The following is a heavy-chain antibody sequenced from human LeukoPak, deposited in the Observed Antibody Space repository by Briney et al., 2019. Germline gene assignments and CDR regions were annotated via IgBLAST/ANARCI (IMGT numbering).Heavy chain of an antibody. CDR1: GFIVSSNH. CDR3: ARFRDRTIDDAFDI. V-gene: IGHV3-53*04. CDR2: IYRGGST. D-gene: IGHD1-14*01. Sequence: GGSLGLSCAASGFIVSSNHMSWVRQAPGKGLEWVSVIYRGGSTYFADSVKGRFSISRHNSKNTLSLQLNRLRPEDTAVYYCARFRDRTIDDAFDIWGRGTMVTVSS. J-gene: IGHJ3*02.